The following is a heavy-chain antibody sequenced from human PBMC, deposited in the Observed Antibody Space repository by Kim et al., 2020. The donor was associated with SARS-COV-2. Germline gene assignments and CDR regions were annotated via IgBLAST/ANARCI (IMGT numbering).Heavy chain of an antibody. Sequence: DYAGSVKNRRTINADTSKTQFSLQLSSVSPEDTAVYYCARDTPGQKAYDIWGQGTMVTVSS. CDR3: ARDTPGQKAYDI. V-gene: IGHV6-1*01. J-gene: IGHJ3*02.